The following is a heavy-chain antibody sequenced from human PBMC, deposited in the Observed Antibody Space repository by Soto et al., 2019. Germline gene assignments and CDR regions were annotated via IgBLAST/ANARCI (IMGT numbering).Heavy chain of an antibody. CDR3: ARAIGYSGYDALDD. CDR1: GYTFSTYD. J-gene: IGHJ4*02. D-gene: IGHD5-12*01. Sequence: EVQLVESGGGLVQPGGSLRLSCAASGYTFSTYDMHWVRQAPGKGLEYVSVIHSNGGSTFYANSVKGRFTISRDNSKNTPYLQMGSLRVEDQGVHYCARAIGYSGYDALDDWGKGPLVTVSS. CDR2: IHSNGGST. V-gene: IGHV3-64*01.